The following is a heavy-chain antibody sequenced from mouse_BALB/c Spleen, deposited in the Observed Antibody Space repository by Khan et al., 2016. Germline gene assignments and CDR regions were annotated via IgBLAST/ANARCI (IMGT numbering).Heavy chain of an antibody. V-gene: IGHV5-4*02. J-gene: IGHJ4*01. CDR1: GFTFSVYY. D-gene: IGHD2-1*01. CDR2: ISDGGTYT. Sequence: EVELVESGGGLVKPGGSLRLSCAASGFTFSVYYMYWVRQTPEKRLEWVATISDGGTYTYYPDSVKGRFTISRDHAKNILYLQMSSLKSEDTAMYYCARERYGNHYYAMDYWGQGTSVTVSS. CDR3: ARERYGNHYYAMDY.